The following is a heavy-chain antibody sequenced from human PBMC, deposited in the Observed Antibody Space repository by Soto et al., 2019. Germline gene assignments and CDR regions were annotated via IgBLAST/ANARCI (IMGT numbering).Heavy chain of an antibody. D-gene: IGHD2-21*02. CDR2: INPNNGDT. CDR3: ARINSNCDCSGGFAY. J-gene: IGHJ4*02. V-gene: IGHV1-2*02. Sequence: TCKSLLWPPHSNKKGLEWMGWINPNNGDTNYAQNFQGRVTMTRDTSINTAYMELSRLRSDDTAVYYCARINSNCDCSGGFAYWRQGALVTVFS. CDR1: TCKS.